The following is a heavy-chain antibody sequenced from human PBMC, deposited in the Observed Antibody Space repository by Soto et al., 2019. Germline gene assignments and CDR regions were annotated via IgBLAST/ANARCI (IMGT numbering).Heavy chain of an antibody. CDR3: VRVPGP. J-gene: IGHJ5*02. Sequence: SETLSLSCVVSGGSICSGGFSWSWIRQPPGKGLEWIGYIYHSGSTYYNPSLKSRVTISVDRSKNQFSLKLSSVTTADTAVYYCVRVPGPWGQGTLVTVSS. CDR1: GGSICSGGFS. V-gene: IGHV4-30-2*01. CDR2: IYHSGST.